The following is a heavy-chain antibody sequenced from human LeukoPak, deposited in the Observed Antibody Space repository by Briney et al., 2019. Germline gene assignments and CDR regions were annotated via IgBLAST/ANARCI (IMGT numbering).Heavy chain of an antibody. CDR3: AKDASGSFDY. D-gene: IGHD3-10*01. Sequence: GGSLRLSCAASGFTFSSNSMTWVRQAPGKGLEWVSYISSSGSAMYYADSVKGRFTVSRDNAKNSLFLQMNSLRAEDTAVYYCAKDASGSFDYWGQGTLVTVSS. V-gene: IGHV3-48*01. CDR2: ISSSGSAM. CDR1: GFTFSSNS. J-gene: IGHJ4*02.